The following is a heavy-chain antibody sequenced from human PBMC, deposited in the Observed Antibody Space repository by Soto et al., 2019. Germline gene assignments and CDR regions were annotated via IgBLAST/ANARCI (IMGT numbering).Heavy chain of an antibody. CDR3: ATPEYYDFWSEPPATGMDV. V-gene: IGHV1-3*01. J-gene: IGHJ6*02. CDR1: GYTFTSYA. D-gene: IGHD3-3*01. Sequence: GASVKVSCKASGYTFTSYAMHWVRQAPGQRLEWMGWINAGNGNTKYSQKFQGRVTITRDTSASTAYMELSSLRSEDTAVYYCATPEYYDFWSEPPATGMDVWGQGTTVTVSS. CDR2: INAGNGNT.